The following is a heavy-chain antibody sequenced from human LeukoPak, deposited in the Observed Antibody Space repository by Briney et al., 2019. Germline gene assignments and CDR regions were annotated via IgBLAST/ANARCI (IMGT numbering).Heavy chain of an antibody. Sequence: SETLSLTCTVSGGSISSSSYYWGWIRQPPGKGLEWIGSIYYSGSTYYNPSLKSRVTISVDTSKNQFSLKLSSVTAADTAVYYCASGRDGYNQERDFDYWGQGTLVTVSS. V-gene: IGHV4-39*07. CDR1: GGSISSSSYY. CDR3: ASGRDGYNQERDFDY. CDR2: IYYSGST. D-gene: IGHD5-12*01. J-gene: IGHJ4*02.